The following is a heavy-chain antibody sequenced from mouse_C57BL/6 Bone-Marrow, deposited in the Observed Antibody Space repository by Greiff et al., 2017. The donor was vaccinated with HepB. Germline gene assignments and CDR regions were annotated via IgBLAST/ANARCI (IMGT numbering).Heavy chain of an antibody. V-gene: IGHV1-76*01. D-gene: IGHD1-2*01. Sequence: VQLQQSGAELVRPGASVKLSCKASGYTFTDYYINWVKQRPGQGLAWIARIYPGGGNTYYNEKFKGKATLTAEKSSSTAYMQLSSLTSEVSAVYFCASYYGSFDYWGQGTTLTVSS. J-gene: IGHJ2*01. CDR1: GYTFTDYY. CDR3: ASYYGSFDY. CDR2: IYPGGGNT.